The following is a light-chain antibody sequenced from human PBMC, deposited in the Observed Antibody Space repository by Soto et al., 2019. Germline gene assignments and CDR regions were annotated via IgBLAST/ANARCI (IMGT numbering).Light chain of an antibody. V-gene: IGKV1-33*01. CDR2: DAP. CDR1: QGISSS. Sequence: DIQMTQSPSSLSASVGDRVTITCQASQGISSSLNWYQVKIGKAPKLLIYDAPNLETGVPSRLSVSGSGTDFTFTISSLQPEDVGTYYCQQYGNLPFTFGPGTKVAIK. CDR3: QQYGNLPFT. J-gene: IGKJ3*01.